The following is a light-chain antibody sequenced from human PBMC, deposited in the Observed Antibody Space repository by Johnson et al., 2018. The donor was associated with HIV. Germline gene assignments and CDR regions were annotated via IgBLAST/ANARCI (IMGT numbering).Light chain of an antibody. Sequence: QSVLTQPPSVSAAPGQKVTIYCSGSSSNIGNNYVSWYQQLPGTAPKLLIYDNNKRPSGIPDRFSGSKSGTSATLGITGLQTGDEADYYCGTWNGSLSANYVFGSGTKVTVL. CDR2: DNN. CDR1: SSNIGNNY. J-gene: IGLJ1*01. CDR3: GTWNGSLSANYV. V-gene: IGLV1-51*01.